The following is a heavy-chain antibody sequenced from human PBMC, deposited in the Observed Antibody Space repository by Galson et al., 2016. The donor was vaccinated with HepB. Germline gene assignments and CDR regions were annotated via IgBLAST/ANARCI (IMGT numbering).Heavy chain of an antibody. J-gene: IGHJ4*02. V-gene: IGHV3-48*02. Sequence: SLRLSCAASGFVFSGYSMTWARQAPGKGLEWLSYISSTGTTKDYADSVKGRFAISRDSAKNSIYLQMNSLRDKDKAVYYCARDTSRAGAVRVTMLKDGGVVAPGDSWGQGTLVTVSS. CDR3: ARDTSRAGAVRVTMLKDGGVVAPGDS. CDR1: GFVFSGYS. CDR2: ISSTGTTK. D-gene: IGHD3-16*02.